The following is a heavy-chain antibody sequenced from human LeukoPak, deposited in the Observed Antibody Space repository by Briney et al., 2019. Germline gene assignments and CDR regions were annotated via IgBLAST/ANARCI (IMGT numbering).Heavy chain of an antibody. V-gene: IGHV3-7*01. J-gene: IGHJ6*03. Sequence: PGGSLRLSCAASGFTFSSYWMSWVRQAPGKGLEWVANIKQDGSEKYYVDSVKGRFTISRDNAKNSLYLQMNSLRAEDTAVYYCARGVGDYYYYYYMDVWGKGTTVTVSS. CDR1: GFTFSSYW. CDR2: IKQDGSEK. CDR3: ARGVGDYYYYYYMDV. D-gene: IGHD3-16*01.